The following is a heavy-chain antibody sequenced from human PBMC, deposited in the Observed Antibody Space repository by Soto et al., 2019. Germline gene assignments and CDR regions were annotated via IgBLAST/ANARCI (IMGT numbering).Heavy chain of an antibody. J-gene: IGHJ6*02. Sequence: SSVKVSCKASGVTFSSYAISWVRQAPAQGLEWMGGIIPIFGTANYAQKFQGRVTITADESTSTAYMELTSLRSEDTAVYYCARLGVVDCGSFCFSRYYSCCIDVPCQAPTVTVSS. D-gene: IGHD2-21*02. V-gene: IGHV1-69*13. CDR1: GVTFSSYA. CDR3: ARLGVVDCGSFCFSRYYSCCIDV. CDR2: IIPIFGTA.